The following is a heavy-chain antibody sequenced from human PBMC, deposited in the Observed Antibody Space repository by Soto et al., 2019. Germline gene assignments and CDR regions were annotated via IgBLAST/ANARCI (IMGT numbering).Heavy chain of an antibody. Sequence: QVQLQESGPGLVKPSETLSLTCTVSGGSISSYYWSWIQQPPGKGLEWIGYIYYSGSTNYNPSLKSRVTISVDTSKNQFSLKLSSVTAADTAVYYCARHYGGNSLDWFDPWGQGTLVTVSS. J-gene: IGHJ5*02. D-gene: IGHD4-17*01. CDR3: ARHYGGNSLDWFDP. CDR2: IYYSGST. V-gene: IGHV4-59*08. CDR1: GGSISSYY.